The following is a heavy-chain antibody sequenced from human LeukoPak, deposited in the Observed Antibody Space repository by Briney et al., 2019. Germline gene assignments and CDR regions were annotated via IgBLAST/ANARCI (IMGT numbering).Heavy chain of an antibody. CDR3: AKGGGYSSGYYDAFDI. Sequence: SGGSLRLSCAASGFTFSSYGMHWVRQAPGKGLEWVAFIRYDGSNKYYADSVKGRFTISRDNSKNTLYLQMNSLRAEDTAVYYCAKGGGYSSGYYDAFDIWGQGTMVTVSS. CDR2: IRYDGSNK. V-gene: IGHV3-30*02. J-gene: IGHJ3*02. D-gene: IGHD3-22*01. CDR1: GFTFSSYG.